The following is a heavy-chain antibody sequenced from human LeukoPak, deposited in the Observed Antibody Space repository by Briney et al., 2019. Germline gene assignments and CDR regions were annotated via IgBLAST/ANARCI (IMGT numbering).Heavy chain of an antibody. D-gene: IGHD2-2*01. Sequence: PGGSLRLSCAASGLTFSSYAMHWVRQAPGKGLEWVAVISYDGSNKYYADSVKGRFTISRDNSKNTLYLQMNSLRAEDTAVYYCARDIVPAALYYGMDVWGQGTTVTVSS. J-gene: IGHJ6*02. CDR2: ISYDGSNK. V-gene: IGHV3-30-3*01. CDR3: ARDIVPAALYYGMDV. CDR1: GLTFSSYA.